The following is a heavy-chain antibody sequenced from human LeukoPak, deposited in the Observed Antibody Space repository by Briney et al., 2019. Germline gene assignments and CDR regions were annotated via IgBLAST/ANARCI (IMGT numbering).Heavy chain of an antibody. D-gene: IGHD3-16*01. CDR3: AKGGSNPGRHNSAWGSMDV. CDR2: FDPENGET. Sequence: ASVRVSCMVSGKTLSELSMHWVRQAPGKGLEWMGGFDPENGETIYAQMFQGRVTLTEDRSTDTTYMEMSSLRSEDTAVYYCAKGGSNPGRHNSAWGSMDVWGQGTTVTVSS. CDR1: GKTLSELS. V-gene: IGHV1-24*01. J-gene: IGHJ6*02.